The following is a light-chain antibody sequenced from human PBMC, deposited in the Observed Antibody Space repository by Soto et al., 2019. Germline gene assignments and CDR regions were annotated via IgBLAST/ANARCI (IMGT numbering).Light chain of an antibody. Sequence: AIRMTQSPSSFSASTGDRVTITCRASQGISSYLAWYQQKPGKAPKLLIYAASTLQSGVPSRFSGSGSGTDYTLTISCLQSEDFATYYCQQYYSYPQTFGPGTKVYI. CDR1: QGISSY. J-gene: IGKJ3*01. CDR3: QQYYSYPQT. V-gene: IGKV1-8*01. CDR2: AAS.